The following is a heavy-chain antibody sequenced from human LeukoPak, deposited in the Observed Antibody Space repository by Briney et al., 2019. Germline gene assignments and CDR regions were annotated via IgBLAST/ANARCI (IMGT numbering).Heavy chain of an antibody. Sequence: ASVKVSCKASGNTFTGYYMHWVRQAPGQGLEWMGWINPNSGGTNYAQKFQGMVTMTRDTSISTAYMELSRLRSDDTAVYYCARGLTIFGVAIDYWGQGTLVTVSS. J-gene: IGHJ4*02. D-gene: IGHD3-3*01. CDR2: INPNSGGT. V-gene: IGHV1-2*02. CDR1: GNTFTGYY. CDR3: ARGLTIFGVAIDY.